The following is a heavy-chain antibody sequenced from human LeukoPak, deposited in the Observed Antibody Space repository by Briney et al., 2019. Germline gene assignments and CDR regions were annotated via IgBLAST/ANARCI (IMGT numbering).Heavy chain of an antibody. CDR3: AKDRGSGWSFDY. D-gene: IGHD6-19*01. J-gene: IGHJ4*02. V-gene: IGHV3-23*01. CDR2: LTGGSDNS. CDR1: GFTFSSSA. Sequence: GGSLRLSCAASGFTFSSSAMTWVRQAPGKGLEWVSSLTGGSDNSEHADSVKGRFSISRDNSKNTLYLQMNSLTAEDTAVYYCAKDRGSGWSFDYWGQGTLVTVSS.